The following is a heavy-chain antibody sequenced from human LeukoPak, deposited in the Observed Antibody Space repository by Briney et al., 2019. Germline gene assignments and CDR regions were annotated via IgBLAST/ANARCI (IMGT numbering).Heavy chain of an antibody. CDR2: IYYSGST. CDR3: ASDTRMTTVTRWWDY. J-gene: IGHJ4*02. D-gene: IGHD4-17*01. CDR1: GGSISSYY. Sequence: SETLSLTCTVSGGSISSYYWSWIRQPPGKGLEWIGYIYYSGSTNYNPSLKSRVTISVDTSKNQFSLKLSSVTAADTAVYYCASDTRMTTVTRWWDYWGQGTLVTVSS. V-gene: IGHV4-59*12.